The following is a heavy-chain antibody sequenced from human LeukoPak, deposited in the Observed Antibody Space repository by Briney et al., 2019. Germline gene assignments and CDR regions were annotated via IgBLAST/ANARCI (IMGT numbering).Heavy chain of an antibody. Sequence: GGSLRLSCAASGXTFSSYALSWVRQAPGKGLESVSSIRGRGNYVYYADSVKGRFTISRDNSKNTLYLQMNSLRADDTAVYYCAKGGVYSGYDLSFEYWGQGALVTVSS. J-gene: IGHJ4*02. CDR2: IRGRGNYV. CDR3: AKGGVYSGYDLSFEY. D-gene: IGHD5-12*01. V-gene: IGHV3-23*01. CDR1: GXTFSSYA.